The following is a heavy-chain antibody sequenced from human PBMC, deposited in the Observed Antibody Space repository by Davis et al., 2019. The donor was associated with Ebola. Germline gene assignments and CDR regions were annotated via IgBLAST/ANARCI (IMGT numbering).Heavy chain of an antibody. CDR2: TYYRSKWHT. Sequence: MPSETLSLTCAISGDSVSSRSAAWNWIRQSPSRGLEWLGKTYYRSKWHTDYALSVKSRIDINPDTSKNQFSLQLNSVTPDDTAVYYCARDLNWFDSWGQGTLVTVSS. CDR3: ARDLNWFDS. J-gene: IGHJ5*01. V-gene: IGHV6-1*01. CDR1: GDSVSSRSAA.